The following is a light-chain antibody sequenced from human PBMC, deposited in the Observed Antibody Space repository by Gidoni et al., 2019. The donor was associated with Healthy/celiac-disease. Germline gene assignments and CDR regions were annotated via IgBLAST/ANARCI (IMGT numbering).Light chain of an antibody. V-gene: IGKV3-15*01. J-gene: IGKJ1*01. Sequence: EIVMTQSPATLSVSPGERATLSCRASQSVSSNLAWYQQKPGQAPRLLIYGASTRATGIPARFSGSGSGTEFTLTISGLQSEDFAVYYCQHYNDWPPWTFGHXTKVEIK. CDR2: GAS. CDR3: QHYNDWPPWT. CDR1: QSVSSN.